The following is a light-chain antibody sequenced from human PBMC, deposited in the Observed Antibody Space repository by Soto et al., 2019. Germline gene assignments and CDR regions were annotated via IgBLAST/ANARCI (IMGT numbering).Light chain of an antibody. CDR2: GAS. CDR3: QQYGSSRQGYT. Sequence: EIVLTQSPGTLSLSPGERATLSCRASQSVSSSYLAWYQQKPGQAPRLLIYGASSRATGIPDRFSGSGSGTDFPLTISRLEPEDFAVYYCQQYGSSRQGYTFGQGTKLEIK. V-gene: IGKV3-20*01. J-gene: IGKJ2*01. CDR1: QSVSSSY.